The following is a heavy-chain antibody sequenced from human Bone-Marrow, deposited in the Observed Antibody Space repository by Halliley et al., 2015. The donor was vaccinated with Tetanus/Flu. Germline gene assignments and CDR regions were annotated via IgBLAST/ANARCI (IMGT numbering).Heavy chain of an antibody. CDR3: TRDEVHFDFWGGNHYFDY. D-gene: IGHD3-3*01. J-gene: IGHJ4*02. V-gene: IGHV1-18*01. CDR2: YNGNT. Sequence: YNGNTKYAQKFQGRVSITPDTSTSTAYMELRSLGSDATAVYYCTRDEVHFDFWGGNHYFDYWGQGTLVTVSS.